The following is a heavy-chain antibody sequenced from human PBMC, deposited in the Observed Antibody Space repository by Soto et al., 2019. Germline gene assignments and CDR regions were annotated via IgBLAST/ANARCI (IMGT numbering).Heavy chain of an antibody. CDR1: GFTFSSYA. Sequence: GGSLRLSFAASGFTFSSYAMSWIRQAPGKGLEWISYISSSGSDIYYADSVKGRFTISRDNSKNTLYLQMNSLRAEDTAVYYCARDSYPLLWFGVYGMDVWGQGTTVTVSS. CDR2: ISSSGSDI. CDR3: ARDSYPLLWFGVYGMDV. V-gene: IGHV3-21*05. J-gene: IGHJ6*02. D-gene: IGHD3-10*01.